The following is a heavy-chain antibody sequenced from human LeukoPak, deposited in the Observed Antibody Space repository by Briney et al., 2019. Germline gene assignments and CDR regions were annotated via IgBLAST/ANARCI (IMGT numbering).Heavy chain of an antibody. Sequence: ASVKVSCKASGYTFTSYGISWVRQAPGQGGEWMGWISAYNGNTNYAQKLQGRVTMTTDTSTSTAYMELRSLRSDDTAVYYCAGVTSPVWARLSNWFDPWGQGTLVTVSS. CDR2: ISAYNGNT. J-gene: IGHJ5*02. V-gene: IGHV1-18*01. D-gene: IGHD3-16*01. CDR3: AGVTSPVWARLSNWFDP. CDR1: GYTFTSYG.